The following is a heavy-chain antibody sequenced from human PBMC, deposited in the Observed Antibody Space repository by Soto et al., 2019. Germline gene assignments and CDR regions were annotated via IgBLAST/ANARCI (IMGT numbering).Heavy chain of an antibody. CDR1: GYTFTSYD. V-gene: IGHV1-3*01. CDR2: INAGNGNT. J-gene: IGHJ4*02. Sequence: GASVKVSCKASGYTFTSYDMHWVRQAPGQRLEWMGWINAGNGNTKYSQKFQGRVTITRDTSASTAYMELSSLRSEDTAVYYCARDRDPNLESFDYWGQGTLVTVSS. CDR3: ARDRDPNLESFDY.